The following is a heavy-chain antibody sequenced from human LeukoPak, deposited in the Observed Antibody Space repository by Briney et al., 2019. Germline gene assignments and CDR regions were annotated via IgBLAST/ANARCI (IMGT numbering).Heavy chain of an antibody. CDR1: GGTFSSYA. CDR3: ARPYVWGSYRYSLDY. Sequence: ASVKVSCKASGGTFSSYAISWVRQAPGQGLEWMGGIIPIFGTANYAQKFQGRVTITADESTSTASMELSSLRSEDTAVYYCARPYVWGSYRYSLDYWGQGTLVTVSS. J-gene: IGHJ4*02. D-gene: IGHD3-16*02. CDR2: IIPIFGTA. V-gene: IGHV1-69*13.